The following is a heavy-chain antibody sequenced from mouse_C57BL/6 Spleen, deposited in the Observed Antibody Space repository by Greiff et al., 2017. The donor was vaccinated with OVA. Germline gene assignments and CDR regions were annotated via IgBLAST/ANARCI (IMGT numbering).Heavy chain of an antibody. CDR1: GYSITSGYY. Sequence: VQLVESGPGLVKPSQSLSLTCSVTGYSITSGYYWNWIRQFPGNKLEWMGYISYDGSNNYNPSLKNRISITRDTSKNQFFLKLNSVTTEDTATYYCERGDAMDYWGQGTSVTVSS. CDR3: ERGDAMDY. CDR2: ISYDGSN. J-gene: IGHJ4*01. V-gene: IGHV3-6*01.